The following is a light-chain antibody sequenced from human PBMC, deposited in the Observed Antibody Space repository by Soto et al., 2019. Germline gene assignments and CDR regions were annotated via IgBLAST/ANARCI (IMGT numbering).Light chain of an antibody. CDR3: MQGLLHPLT. J-gene: IGKJ3*01. CDR1: QSLLHSDGYNY. Sequence: DIVMTQSPLSLPVTPGEPASISCRSSQSLLHSDGYNYLDWYLQKAGQSPQLLIYLGSNRASGVPDRFSGSGSGTDFTLKISRVEAEDVGVYYCMQGLLHPLTFGPGTKVDIK. CDR2: LGS. V-gene: IGKV2-28*01.